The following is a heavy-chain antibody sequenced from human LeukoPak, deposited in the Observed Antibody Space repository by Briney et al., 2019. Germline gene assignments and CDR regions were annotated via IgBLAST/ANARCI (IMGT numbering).Heavy chain of an antibody. D-gene: IGHD3-22*01. Sequence: GGSLRLSCAASGFTFSSYGMHWVRQAPGKGLEWVAFIRYDGSNKYYADSVKGRFTISRDNSKNTLYLQMNSLRAEDTAVYYCARAYYYDSSGYPRSHDAFDIWGQGTMVTVSS. CDR1: GFTFSSYG. J-gene: IGHJ3*02. CDR3: ARAYYYDSSGYPRSHDAFDI. CDR2: IRYDGSNK. V-gene: IGHV3-30*02.